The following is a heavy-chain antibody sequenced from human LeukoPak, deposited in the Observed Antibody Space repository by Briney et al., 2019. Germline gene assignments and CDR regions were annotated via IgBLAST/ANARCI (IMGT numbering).Heavy chain of an antibody. CDR3: AKESSEYIYGYCNY. CDR2: ISFDGSNK. J-gene: IGHJ4*02. V-gene: IGHV3-30*18. D-gene: IGHD5-18*01. CDR1: GFTFTSYG. Sequence: PGGSLRLSRAASGFTFTSYGMHWVRQAPGKGLEWVALISFDGSNKYYADSVKGRFTISRDNSKNTLYLQMNSLRSEDTAVYYCAKESSEYIYGYCNYWGQGTLVTVSS.